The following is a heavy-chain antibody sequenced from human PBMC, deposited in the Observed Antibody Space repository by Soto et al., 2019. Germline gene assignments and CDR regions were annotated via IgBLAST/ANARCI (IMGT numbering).Heavy chain of an antibody. CDR1: GDSISNYY. D-gene: IGHD2-15*01. Sequence: QVQLQESGPGLVKPSETLSLTCTVSGDSISNYYWSWIRQPPGKGLEWIGYFYNSGSTNYNPSLKSRVTISVDTSKNQYSLKLSSVTAADTAVYYCARGGGYFDYWGQGTLVTVSS. CDR3: ARGGGYFDY. J-gene: IGHJ4*02. V-gene: IGHV4-59*01. CDR2: FYNSGST.